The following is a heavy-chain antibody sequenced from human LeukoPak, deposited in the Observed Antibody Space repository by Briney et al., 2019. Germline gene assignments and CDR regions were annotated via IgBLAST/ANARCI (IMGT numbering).Heavy chain of an antibody. CDR1: GYTFTGYY. J-gene: IGHJ4*02. Sequence: GASVKVSCKASGYTFTGYYMHWVRQAPGQGLEWMGWINPNSGGTNYPQNFQGRVTMTRDTSISTAYMELSRLRSDDTAVYYCARDWYYDDSSDVFDYWGQGTLVTVSS. CDR2: INPNSGGT. V-gene: IGHV1-2*02. CDR3: ARDWYYDDSSDVFDY. D-gene: IGHD3-22*01.